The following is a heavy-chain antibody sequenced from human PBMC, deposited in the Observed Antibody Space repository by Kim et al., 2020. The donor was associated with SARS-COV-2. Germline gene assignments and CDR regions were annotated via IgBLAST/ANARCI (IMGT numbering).Heavy chain of an antibody. CDR3: AKDYQGSSWSQPIRYYYYYGMDV. CDR1: GFTFDDYT. Sequence: GGSLRLSCAASGFTFDDYTMHWVRQAPGKGLEWVSLISWDGGSTYYADSVKGRFTISRDNSKNSLYLQMNSLRTEDTALYYCAKDYQGSSWSQPIRYYYYYGMDVWGRGTTVTVSS. J-gene: IGHJ6*02. V-gene: IGHV3-43*01. CDR2: ISWDGGST. D-gene: IGHD6-13*01.